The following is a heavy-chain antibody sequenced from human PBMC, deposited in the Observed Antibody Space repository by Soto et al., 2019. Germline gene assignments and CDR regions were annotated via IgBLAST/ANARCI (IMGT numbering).Heavy chain of an antibody. CDR1: GFTFSSYA. CDR3: PKCSGGSCSSAADY. Sequence: GGSLRLSCAASGFTFSSYAMNWVRQAPGKGLEWVSGISGSGGSTYYADSVKGRFTISRDNSKNTLYLQMNSLRAEDTAVYNCPKCSGGSCSSAADYWGQGALVNVSS. CDR2: ISGSGGST. D-gene: IGHD2-15*01. J-gene: IGHJ4*02. V-gene: IGHV3-23*01.